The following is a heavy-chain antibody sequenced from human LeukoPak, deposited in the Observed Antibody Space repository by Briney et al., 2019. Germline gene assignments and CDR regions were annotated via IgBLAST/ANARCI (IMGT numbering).Heavy chain of an antibody. J-gene: IGHJ5*02. CDR2: ISNDGRKK. CDR1: EFTINSYV. V-gene: IGHV3-30*03. D-gene: IGHD4-17*01. Sequence: GGSLRLSCAASEFTINSYVMHWVRQAPGKGLEWVAAISNDGRKKYYADSVKGRFTISRDNSKNTLYLQMNSLRAGDTAVYYCSRGGYGDYNNWFDPWGQGTLVIVSS. CDR3: SRGGYGDYNNWFDP.